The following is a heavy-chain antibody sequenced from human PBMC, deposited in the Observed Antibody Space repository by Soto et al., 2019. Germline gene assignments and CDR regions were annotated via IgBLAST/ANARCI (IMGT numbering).Heavy chain of an antibody. J-gene: IGHJ4*02. CDR2: ISAYDGNT. CDR1: GYTFTSYG. D-gene: IGHD3-3*01. V-gene: IGHV1-18*04. CDR3: ATCITISGVFIMFDY. Sequence: ASVKVSCKASGYTFTSYGISWVRQAPVQGLEWMGWISAYDGNTNYAQKLQGRATMTTDTYTSTAYMELRSLRSDDTAVYYCATCITISGVFIMFDYWGQGTLVTVSS.